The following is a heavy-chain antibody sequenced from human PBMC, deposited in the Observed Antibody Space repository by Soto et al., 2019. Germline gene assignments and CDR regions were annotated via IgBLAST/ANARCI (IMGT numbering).Heavy chain of an antibody. CDR3: ARGSGYDFDY. Sequence: ASVKVSCKASGYTFTGHYIHWVRQAPEQGPEWMGEIGPESGATRYAQKFQGRVTMTRDTSTSTVYMELSSLRSEDTAVYYCARGSGYDFDYWGQGTLVTVSS. CDR1: GYTFTGHY. D-gene: IGHD5-12*01. CDR2: IGPESGAT. J-gene: IGHJ4*02. V-gene: IGHV1-2*02.